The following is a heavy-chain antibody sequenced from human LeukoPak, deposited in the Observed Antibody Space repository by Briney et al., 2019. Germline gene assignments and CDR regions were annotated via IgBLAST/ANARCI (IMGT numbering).Heavy chain of an antibody. CDR2: FDPEDGET. V-gene: IGHV1-24*01. CDR3: ATYYYDSSGYYPCWFDP. Sequence: GASVKVSCKVSGYTLTELSMHWVRQAPGKGLEWRGGFDPEDGETIYAQKFQGRVTMTEDTSTDTAYMELSSLRSEDTAVYYCATYYYDSSGYYPCWFDPWGQGTLVTVSS. D-gene: IGHD3-22*01. CDR1: GYTLTELS. J-gene: IGHJ5*02.